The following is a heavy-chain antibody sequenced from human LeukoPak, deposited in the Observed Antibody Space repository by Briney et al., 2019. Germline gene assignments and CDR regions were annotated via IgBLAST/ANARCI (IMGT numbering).Heavy chain of an antibody. CDR3: AGGISATGGG. D-gene: IGHD6-13*01. CDR2: INSDGSIT. V-gene: IGHV3-74*01. Sequence: AGSLRLSCADSGFTFSSYWMHWVRQAPGKGLVWVSRINSDGSITTYADSVKGRFTISRDNAKNTLYLQMNSLRAEDTAVYYCAGGISATGGGWGQGTMVTVSS. J-gene: IGHJ3*01. CDR1: GFTFSSYW.